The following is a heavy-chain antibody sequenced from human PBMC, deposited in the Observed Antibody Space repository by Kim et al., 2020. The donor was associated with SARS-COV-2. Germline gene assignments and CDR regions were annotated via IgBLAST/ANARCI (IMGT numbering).Heavy chain of an antibody. CDR3: ARESGSTDY. Sequence: GSTNQNPPLNSRVPISVGTSKKQFSLKLSSVTAADTAVYYCARESGSTDYWGQGTLVTVSS. D-gene: IGHD3-22*01. J-gene: IGHJ4*02. CDR2: GST. V-gene: IGHV4-34*01.